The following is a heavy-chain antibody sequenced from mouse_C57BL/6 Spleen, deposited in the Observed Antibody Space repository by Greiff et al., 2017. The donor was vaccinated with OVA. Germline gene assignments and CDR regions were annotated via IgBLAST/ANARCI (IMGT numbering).Heavy chain of an antibody. J-gene: IGHJ2*01. CDR2: IYPGSGNT. CDR3: ARGDYGSSYDY. CDR1: GYTFTDYY. Sequence: QVQLQQSGAELVRPGASVKLSCKASGYTFTDYYINWVKQRPGQGLEWIARIYPGSGNTYYNEKFKGKATLTAEKSSSTAYMQLSSLTSEDSAVYFCARGDYGSSYDYWGKGTTLTVSS. V-gene: IGHV1-76*01. D-gene: IGHD1-1*01.